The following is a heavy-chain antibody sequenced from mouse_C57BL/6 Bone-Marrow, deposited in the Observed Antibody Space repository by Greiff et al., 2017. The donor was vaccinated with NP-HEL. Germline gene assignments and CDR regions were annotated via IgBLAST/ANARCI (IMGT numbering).Heavy chain of an antibody. CDR2: INYDGSST. CDR1: GFTFSDYY. Sequence: EVHLVESEGGLVQPGSSMKLSCTASGFTFSDYYMAWVRQVPEKGLEWVANINYDGSSTYYLDSLKSRFIISRDNAKNILYLQMSSLKSEDTATYYCARDRDYSNSYWYFDVWGTGTTVTVSS. V-gene: IGHV5-16*01. CDR3: ARDRDYSNSYWYFDV. D-gene: IGHD2-5*01. J-gene: IGHJ1*03.